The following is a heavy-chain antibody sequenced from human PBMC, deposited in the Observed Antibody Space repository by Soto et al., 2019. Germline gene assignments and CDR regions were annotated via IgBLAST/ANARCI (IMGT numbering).Heavy chain of an antibody. CDR2: IIPIFGTA. J-gene: IGHJ6*02. V-gene: IGHV1-69*13. D-gene: IGHD6-13*01. CDR1: GGTFSSYA. CDR3: ASTNIPYSCSWYSNYHYYGMDV. Sequence: SVKVSCKASGGTFSSYAISWVRQAPGQGLEWMGGIIPIFGTANYAQKFQGRVTITADESTSTAYMELSSLRSEDTAVYYCASTNIPYSCSWYSNYHYYGMDVWGQGTKVTVSS.